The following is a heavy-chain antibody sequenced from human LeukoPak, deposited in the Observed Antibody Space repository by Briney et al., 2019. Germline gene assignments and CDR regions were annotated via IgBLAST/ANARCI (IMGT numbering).Heavy chain of an antibody. J-gene: IGHJ4*02. CDR2: ISAYNGNT. Sequence: ASVKVSCKASGYTFTNYGISWVRQAPGQGLEWMGWISAYNGNTNYAQKLQGRVTMTTDTSTSTAYMELRSLRSDDTAVYYCARSEASVDIVATIPGDFDYWGQGTLVTVSS. D-gene: IGHD5-12*01. CDR1: GYTFTNYG. V-gene: IGHV1-18*01. CDR3: ARSEASVDIVATIPGDFDY.